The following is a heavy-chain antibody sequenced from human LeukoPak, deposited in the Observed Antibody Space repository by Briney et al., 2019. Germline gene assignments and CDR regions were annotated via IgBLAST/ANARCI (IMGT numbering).Heavy chain of an antibody. Sequence: SETLSLTCTVSGGSISSGGYYWGWIRQPPGKGLEWIGSIYYSGSTYYNPSLKSRVTISVDTSKNQFSLKLNSVTAADTAVYYCARLSTTGTNWYFDLWGRGTLVTVSS. D-gene: IGHD1-1*01. V-gene: IGHV4-39*01. CDR1: GGSISSGGYY. CDR2: IYYSGST. CDR3: ARLSTTGTNWYFDL. J-gene: IGHJ2*01.